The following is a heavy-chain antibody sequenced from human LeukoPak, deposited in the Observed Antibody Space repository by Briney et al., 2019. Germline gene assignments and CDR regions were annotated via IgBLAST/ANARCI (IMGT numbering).Heavy chain of an antibody. J-gene: IGHJ3*02. CDR3: ATFSTVVLSPYDGFDI. CDR1: GGSITSINW. D-gene: IGHD2/OR15-2a*01. CDR2: THHSGTT. V-gene: IGHV4-4*02. Sequence: SGTLSLTCAVSGGSITSINWWNWVRQPPGKGLEWIGETHHSGTTNYNPSLKSRVSISIDTSKNQFSLKLRSVTAADTAMYYCATFSTVVLSPYDGFDIWGQGTMVTVFS.